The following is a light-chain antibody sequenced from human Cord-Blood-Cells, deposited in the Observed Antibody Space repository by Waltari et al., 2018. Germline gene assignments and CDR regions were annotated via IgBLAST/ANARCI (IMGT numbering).Light chain of an antibody. J-gene: IGLJ3*02. CDR2: DVS. CDR3: SSYTSSSTWV. V-gene: IGLV2-14*01. Sequence: QSALTQPASVSGSPGQPLTISCTGTSSDVGGYNYVSWYQQHPGKAPKLMIYDVSNRPSGVSIRFSGSQAGNTASLTISGLQAEDEADYYCSSYTSSSTWVFGGGTKLTVL. CDR1: SSDVGGYNY.